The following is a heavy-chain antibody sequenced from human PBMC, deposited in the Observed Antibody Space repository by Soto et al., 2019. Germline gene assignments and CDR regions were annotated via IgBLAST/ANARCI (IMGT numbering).Heavy chain of an antibody. D-gene: IGHD3-3*01. J-gene: IGHJ5*02. V-gene: IGHV3-66*01. CDR3: ARAYDFWSGYYIA. CDR1: GITIRTNH. Sequence: EVQLVESGGGLVQRGESLRLSCAASGITIRTNHMNWVRQAPGKGLEWVSVIYDGGSTHYADSVKGRVNISRDISKNTVYLQMYSLRPEDTAVYYCARAYDFWSGYYIAWGQGTLVTVSS. CDR2: IYDGGST.